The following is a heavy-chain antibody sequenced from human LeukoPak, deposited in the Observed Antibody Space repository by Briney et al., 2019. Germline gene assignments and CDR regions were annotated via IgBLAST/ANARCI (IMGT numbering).Heavy chain of an antibody. V-gene: IGHV4-59*12. J-gene: IGHJ4*02. CDR1: GGSISSYY. CDR3: ARAGTDFWSGYYLFDY. D-gene: IGHD3-3*01. Sequence: PSETLSLTCILSGGSISSYYWSWIRQPPGKGLEWIGYIYYSGSTNYNPSLKSRVTISVDTSKNQFSLKLSSVTAADTAVYYCARAGTDFWSGYYLFDYWGQATLVTVSS. CDR2: IYYSGST.